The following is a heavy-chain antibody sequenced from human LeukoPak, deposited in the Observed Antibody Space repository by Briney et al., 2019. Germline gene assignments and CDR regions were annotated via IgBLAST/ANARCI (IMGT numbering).Heavy chain of an antibody. D-gene: IGHD3-10*01. CDR1: GFTFSSYG. Sequence: GGSLRLSCAASGFTFSSYGMSWVRQAPGKRLEWVSGISGSGGSTYYGDSVKGRFTISRDNSKNTLYLQMKSLRAGDTAVYHCAKGTVAYGSGSYDYWGQGTLVTVSS. CDR2: ISGSGGST. J-gene: IGHJ4*02. CDR3: AKGTVAYGSGSYDY. V-gene: IGHV3-23*01.